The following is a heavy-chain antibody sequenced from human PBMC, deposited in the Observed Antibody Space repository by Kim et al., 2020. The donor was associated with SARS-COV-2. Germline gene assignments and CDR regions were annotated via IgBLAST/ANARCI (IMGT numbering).Heavy chain of an antibody. CDR1: GFTFSNYE. V-gene: IGHV3-48*03. D-gene: IGHD3-10*01. Sequence: GGSLRLSCAASGFTFSNYEMNWVRQAPGKGLEWVAHISSGGSDVHYADFVKGRFTISSDDARNSLYLRMNGLRDEDTGSFYCARDIHMVRGIFPYFYGMGVGGQGTTVTVSS. CDR3: ARDIHMVRGIFPYFYGMGV. J-gene: IGHJ6*02. CDR2: ISSGGSDV.